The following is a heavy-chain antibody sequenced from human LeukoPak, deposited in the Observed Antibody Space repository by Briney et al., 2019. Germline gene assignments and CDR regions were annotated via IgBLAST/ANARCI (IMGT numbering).Heavy chain of an antibody. Sequence: PSETLSLTCTVSGYSISSGYYWGWIRQPPGKGLEWIGSIYHSGSTYYNPSLKSRVTISVDTSKNQFSLKLSSVTAADTAVYYCARGISEWLVPDDAFDIWGQGTMVTVSS. J-gene: IGHJ3*02. CDR3: ARGISEWLVPDDAFDI. CDR2: IYHSGST. V-gene: IGHV4-38-2*02. CDR1: GYSISSGYY. D-gene: IGHD6-19*01.